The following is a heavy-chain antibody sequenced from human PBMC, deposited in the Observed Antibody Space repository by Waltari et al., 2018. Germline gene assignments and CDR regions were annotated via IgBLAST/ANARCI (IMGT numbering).Heavy chain of an antibody. CDR2: LHYGGSS. V-gene: IGHV4-39*01. Sequence: QLQLQESGPGLVNPSETLSLTCTVSGVSISTSRYYWGWIRQPPGKGLDWIGSLHYGGSSYFHPSLKRRVTISVDTSKNQFSLKLTSVTAADTAVYYCATLPIPLELWYFDLWGRGTLVTVSS. CDR3: ATLPIPLELWYFDL. J-gene: IGHJ2*01. CDR1: GVSISTSRYY. D-gene: IGHD1-7*01.